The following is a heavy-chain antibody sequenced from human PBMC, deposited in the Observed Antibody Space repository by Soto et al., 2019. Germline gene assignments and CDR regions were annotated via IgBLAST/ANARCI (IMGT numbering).Heavy chain of an antibody. Sequence: EVQLVESGGGLVQPGRSLRLSCAASGFTFDDYAMHWVRQAPGQGLEWVSGISWNSGSIGYADSVKGRFTISRDNAQNSLYLQMNSLRAEDTALYFCAKDRGLVLSFYFDYWGQGTLVTVSS. CDR2: ISWNSGSI. V-gene: IGHV3-9*01. CDR3: AKDRGLVLSFYFDY. J-gene: IGHJ4*02. D-gene: IGHD6-19*01. CDR1: GFTFDDYA.